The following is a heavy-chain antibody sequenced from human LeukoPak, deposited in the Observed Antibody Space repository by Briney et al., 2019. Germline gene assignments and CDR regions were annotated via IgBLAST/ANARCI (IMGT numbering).Heavy chain of an antibody. CDR2: IYYSGST. CDR3: ARGWRTGAFDY. CDR1: GGSISSYY. J-gene: IGHJ4*02. D-gene: IGHD7-27*01. Sequence: SETLSLTCTVSGGSISSYYWSWIRQPPGKGLEWIGYIYYSGSTNYNPSLKSRVTISVDTSKNQFSLKLSSVTAADTAVYYCARGWRTGAFDYWGQGTLVTVSS. V-gene: IGHV4-59*12.